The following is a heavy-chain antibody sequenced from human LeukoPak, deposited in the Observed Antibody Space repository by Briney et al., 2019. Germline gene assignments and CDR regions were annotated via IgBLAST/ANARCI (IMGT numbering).Heavy chain of an antibody. V-gene: IGHV1-18*01. CDR1: GYTFTSYG. D-gene: IGHD3-10*01. Sequence: GASVKVSCKASGYTFTSYGISWVRQAPRQGLEWMGWISAYNGNTNYAQKLQGRVTMTTDTSTSTAYMELRSLRSDDTAVYYCARGYKPYYYGSGSSSTYYFDYWGQGTLVTVSS. J-gene: IGHJ4*02. CDR2: ISAYNGNT. CDR3: ARGYKPYYYGSGSSSTYYFDY.